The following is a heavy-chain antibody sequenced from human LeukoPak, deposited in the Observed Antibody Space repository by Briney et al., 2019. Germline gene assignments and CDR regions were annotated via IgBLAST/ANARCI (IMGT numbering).Heavy chain of an antibody. CDR2: ISSSGSTI. CDR3: ARDGLYDSSGYFDF. V-gene: IGHV3-48*03. Sequence: GGSLRLSCAASGFTFSSYEMNWVRQAPGRGLEWISYISSSGSTIYYADSVKGRFTISGDNAKNSLYLQMNSLRAEDMAVYYCARDGLYDSSGYFDFWGQGILVTVSS. J-gene: IGHJ4*02. D-gene: IGHD3-22*01. CDR1: GFTFSSYE.